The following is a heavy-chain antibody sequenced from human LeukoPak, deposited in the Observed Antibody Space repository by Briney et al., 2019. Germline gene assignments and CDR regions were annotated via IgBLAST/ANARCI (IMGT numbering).Heavy chain of an antibody. J-gene: IGHJ4*02. CDR1: GGTFSSYA. D-gene: IGHD4-23*01. CDR3: ASGGNPYYFDY. V-gene: IGHV1-69*05. CDR2: IIPIFGTA. Sequence: SVKVSCKASGGTFSSYAISWVRQAPGQGLEWMGRIIPIFGTANYAQKFQGRVTITTDESTSTAYMELSSLRSEDTAAYYCASGGNPYYFDYWGQGTLVTVFS.